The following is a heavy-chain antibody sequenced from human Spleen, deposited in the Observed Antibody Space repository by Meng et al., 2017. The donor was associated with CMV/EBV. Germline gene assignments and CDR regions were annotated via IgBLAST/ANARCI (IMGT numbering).Heavy chain of an antibody. Sequence: SGGTFSSYAIRWVRQAPGQGLEWMGGIIPIFGTANYAQKFQGRVTITTDESTSTAYMELSSLRSEDTAVYYCARELSEREHANWFDPWGQGTLVTVSS. J-gene: IGHJ5*02. V-gene: IGHV1-69*05. CDR1: GGTFSSYA. CDR3: ARELSEREHANWFDP. D-gene: IGHD1-26*01. CDR2: IIPIFGTA.